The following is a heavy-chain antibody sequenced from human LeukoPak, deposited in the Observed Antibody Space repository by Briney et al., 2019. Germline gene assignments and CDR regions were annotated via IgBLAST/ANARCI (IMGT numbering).Heavy chain of an antibody. CDR1: GFTFSSYA. D-gene: IGHD3-10*01. J-gene: IGHJ4*02. Sequence: PGGSLRLSCAAPGFTFSSYAMHWVRQAPGKGLEWVAVISYDGSNKYYADSVKGRFTISRDNSKNTLYLQMNSLRAEDTAVYYCARDGGSGSYEGYYFDYWGQGTLVTVSS. CDR3: ARDGGSGSYEGYYFDY. CDR2: ISYDGSNK. V-gene: IGHV3-30*04.